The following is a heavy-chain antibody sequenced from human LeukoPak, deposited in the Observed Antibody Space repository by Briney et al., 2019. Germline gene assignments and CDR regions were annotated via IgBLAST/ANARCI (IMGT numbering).Heavy chain of an antibody. CDR3: ARGEGYSYGPVKY. D-gene: IGHD5-18*01. V-gene: IGHV1-69*05. J-gene: IGHJ4*02. CDR1: GGTFSSYA. CDR2: IIPIFGTT. Sequence: SVKVSCKASGGTFSSYASSWVRQAPGQGLEWMGGIIPIFGTTNYAQKFQGRVTAATDKCTGTAYMELSGLRSEDTAVYYCARGEGYSYGPVKYWGQGTLVTVSS.